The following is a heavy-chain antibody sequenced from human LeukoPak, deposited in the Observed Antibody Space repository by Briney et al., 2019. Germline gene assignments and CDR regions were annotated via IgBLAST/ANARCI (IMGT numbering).Heavy chain of an antibody. D-gene: IGHD6-6*01. CDR2: INHSGST. V-gene: IGHV4-34*01. Sequence: PSETLSLTCAVYGGSFSGYCWSWIRQPPGKGLEWIGEINHSGSTNYNPSLKSRVTISVDTSKNQFSLKLSSVTAADTAVYYCARRSRSSSSALFDYWGQGTLVTVSS. J-gene: IGHJ4*02. CDR1: GGSFSGYC. CDR3: ARRSRSSSSALFDY.